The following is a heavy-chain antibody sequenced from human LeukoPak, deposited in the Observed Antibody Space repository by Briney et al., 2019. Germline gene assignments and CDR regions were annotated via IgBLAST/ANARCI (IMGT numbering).Heavy chain of an antibody. V-gene: IGHV3-21*01. CDR2: ISSSSTYI. CDR1: GFTFSSYN. Sequence: GGSLRLSCAASGFTFSSYNINWVRQAPGKGLEWVSSISSSSTYIYYADSVKGRSTISRDNANNSLFLQMNSLRAEDTAVYYCARVRGSGSSYWYFNLWGRGTLVTVSS. CDR3: ARVRGSGSSYWYFNL. D-gene: IGHD3-3*01. J-gene: IGHJ2*01.